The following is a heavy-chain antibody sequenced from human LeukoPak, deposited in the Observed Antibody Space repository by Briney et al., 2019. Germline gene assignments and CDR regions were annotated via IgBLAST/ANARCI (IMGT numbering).Heavy chain of an antibody. CDR2: IYPGDSDT. J-gene: IGHJ1*01. CDR3: ARQDSNYEKSGYCFQH. D-gene: IGHD3-22*01. CDR1: GYSFTNYW. Sequence: LGESLKISCKGSGYSFTNYWIGWVRQMPGRGLGWMGIIYPGDSDTRYSPSFQGQVIMSADKSISTAYLQWSSLKASDTAMYYCARQDSNYEKSGYCFQHWGQGTLVTVSS. V-gene: IGHV5-51*01.